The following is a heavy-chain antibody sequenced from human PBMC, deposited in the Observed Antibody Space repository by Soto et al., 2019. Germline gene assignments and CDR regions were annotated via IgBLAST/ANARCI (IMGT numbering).Heavy chain of an antibody. CDR3: ATVPPRIVVVLAEFPT. V-gene: IGHV4-4*02. J-gene: IGHJ4*02. D-gene: IGHD2-21*01. CDR2: IYHNGIT. Sequence: QVQLKQSGPGLVRPSGTLSLTCRVSGTSISSSYWWAWVRQSPGKGLEWIGEIYHNGITKYNPSLTRRGSMSIDKSHSQLALKLTSVTAADTALYYCATVPPRIVVVLAEFPTWGQGTLVTVSS. CDR1: GTSISSSYW.